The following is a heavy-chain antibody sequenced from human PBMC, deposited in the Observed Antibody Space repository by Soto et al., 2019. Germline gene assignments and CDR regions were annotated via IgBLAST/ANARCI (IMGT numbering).Heavy chain of an antibody. CDR2: INAGNGNT. J-gene: IGHJ3*02. D-gene: IGHD5-12*01. CDR3: ARSRWLRFPGAFDI. Sequence: QVQLVQSGAEVKKPGASVKVSCKASGYTFTSYAMHWVRQAPGQRLEWMGWINAGNGNTKYSQKFQGRVTITRDTSASTADMELSSLRSEDTAVYYCARSRWLRFPGAFDIWGQGTMVTVSS. V-gene: IGHV1-3*01. CDR1: GYTFTSYA.